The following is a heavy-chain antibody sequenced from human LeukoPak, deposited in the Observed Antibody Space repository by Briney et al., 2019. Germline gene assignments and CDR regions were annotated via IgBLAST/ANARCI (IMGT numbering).Heavy chain of an antibody. CDR3: AKARYDTILGVAIPAFDI. V-gene: IGHV3-23*01. CDR2: ISGSGTNT. CDR1: GLRLSTYA. D-gene: IGHD3-3*01. Sequence: GGSLRLSCAASGLRLSTYAMNWVRQAPGKGLEWVSGISGSGTNTYYADSVRGRFTISRDNSKNTVYLHMKSLRVEDTAVYYCAKARYDTILGVAIPAFDIWGQGTMVTVS. J-gene: IGHJ3*02.